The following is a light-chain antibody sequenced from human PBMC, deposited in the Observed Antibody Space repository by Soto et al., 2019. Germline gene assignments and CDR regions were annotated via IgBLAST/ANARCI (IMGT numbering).Light chain of an antibody. CDR3: AAWDDSLRAVV. J-gene: IGLJ2*01. V-gene: IGLV1-44*01. Sequence: QSVLTQSPSASATPGQRVPISCFGSRYNLGTYDVNWYQQLPGTAPTLLIFRNPQRPSGVPDRFSGSKSGTSASLAISGPQSEDEADYYCAAWDDSLRAVVFGGGTKLTVL. CDR2: RNP. CDR1: RYNLGTYD.